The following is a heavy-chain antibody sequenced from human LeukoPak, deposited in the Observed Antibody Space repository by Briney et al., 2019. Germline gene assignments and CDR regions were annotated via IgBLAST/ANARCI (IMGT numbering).Heavy chain of an antibody. CDR2: IIPIFSTA. J-gene: IGHJ6*04. V-gene: IGHV1-69*06. Sequence: SVKVSCKASGGTFSSYAISWVRQAPGQGLEWMGGIIPIFSTANYAQKFQGRVTITADKSTSTAYMELSSLRSEDTAVYYCARERYCSSTSCYPGYYYYGMDVWGKGTTVTVSS. CDR3: ARERYCSSTSCYPGYYYYGMDV. D-gene: IGHD2-2*01. CDR1: GGTFSSYA.